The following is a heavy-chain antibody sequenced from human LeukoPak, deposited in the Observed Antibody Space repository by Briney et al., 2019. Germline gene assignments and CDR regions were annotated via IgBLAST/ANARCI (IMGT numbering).Heavy chain of an antibody. D-gene: IGHD1-20*01. Sequence: GGSLRLSCAASGFTFSSSAMSWVRQAPGKGLEWVSAISNNGGYTYYADSVKGRFTISRDNAKSSLYLQMNSLRAEDTAVYYCARPGEGDNWNPWVVWGQGTLVTVSS. V-gene: IGHV3-23*01. CDR3: ARPGEGDNWNPWVV. CDR1: GFTFSSSA. J-gene: IGHJ4*02. CDR2: ISNNGGYT.